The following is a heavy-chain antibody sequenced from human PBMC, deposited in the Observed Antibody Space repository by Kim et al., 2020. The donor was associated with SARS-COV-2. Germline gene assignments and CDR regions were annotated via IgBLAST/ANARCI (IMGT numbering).Heavy chain of an antibody. D-gene: IGHD6-13*01. CDR3: ARDPEAAAGTAFDY. Sequence: GGSLRLSCAASGFTFSTYAMHWLRQAPGKGLEWVAVIWYDGTNKYYADSVKGRFTISRDNSKNTLFLQMNSLRAEDTAIYYCARDPEAAAGTAFDYWGQGTLVTVSS. CDR1: GFTFSTYA. J-gene: IGHJ4*02. V-gene: IGHV3-33*01. CDR2: IWYDGTNK.